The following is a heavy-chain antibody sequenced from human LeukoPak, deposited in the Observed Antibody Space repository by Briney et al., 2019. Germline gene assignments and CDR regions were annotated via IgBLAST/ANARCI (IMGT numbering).Heavy chain of an antibody. CDR1: GASISSYY. J-gene: IGHJ4*01. Sequence: SETLSLTCSVSGASISSYYWSWIRQPRGKGLEWIGHVYYSGSTNYNPSLRSRVSMSVDTSKNHFSLNLSSVLAADTAVYFCARVRKEGPYSSAGDFDYWGHGILVTVSS. D-gene: IGHD6-25*01. V-gene: IGHV4-59*01. CDR3: ARVRKEGPYSSAGDFDY. CDR2: VYYSGST.